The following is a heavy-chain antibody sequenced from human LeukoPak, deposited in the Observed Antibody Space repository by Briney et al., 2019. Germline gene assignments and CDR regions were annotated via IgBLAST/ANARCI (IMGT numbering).Heavy chain of an antibody. CDR3: ARGSTYYDSSGQVPFDY. J-gene: IGHJ4*02. Sequence: GGSLRLSCAASGFTFSSYSMNWVRQAPGKGLEWGSYISGSSSTIYYADSVKGRFTISRDNGKNTLYQQMNSLRAEDTAVYYCARGSTYYDSSGQVPFDYWGQGTLVTVSS. CDR1: GFTFSSYS. D-gene: IGHD3-22*01. V-gene: IGHV3-48*01. CDR2: ISGSSSTI.